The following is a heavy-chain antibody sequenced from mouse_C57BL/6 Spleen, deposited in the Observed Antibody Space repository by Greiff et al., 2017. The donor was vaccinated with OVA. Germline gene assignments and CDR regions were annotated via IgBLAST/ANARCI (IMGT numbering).Heavy chain of an antibody. V-gene: IGHV2-2*01. CDR1: GFSLTSYG. D-gene: IGHD2-4*01. CDR2: IWSGGST. Sequence: QVQLKESGPGLVQPSQSLSITCTVSGFSLTSYGVHWVRQSPGKGLEWLGVIWSGGSTDYTAAFISRLSISKDNSKSQVFFKMNSLQADDTAIDYCARIDYDGGPYYAMDYWGQGTSVTVSS. J-gene: IGHJ4*01. CDR3: ARIDYDGGPYYAMDY.